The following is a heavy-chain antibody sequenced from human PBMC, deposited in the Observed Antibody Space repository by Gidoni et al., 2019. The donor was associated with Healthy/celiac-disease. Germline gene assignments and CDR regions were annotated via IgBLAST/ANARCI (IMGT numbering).Heavy chain of an antibody. J-gene: IGHJ4*02. CDR2: IYYSGST. Sequence: QVQLQESGPGLVKPSQTLSLTCTVSGGAISSGGYYWSWIRQHPGKGLEWIGYIYYSGSTYYNPSLKSRVTISVDTSKNQFSLKLSSVTAADTAVYYCARGSPSSTTFDYWGQGTLVTVSS. V-gene: IGHV4-31*03. D-gene: IGHD1-26*01. CDR3: ARGSPSSTTFDY. CDR1: GGAISSGGYY.